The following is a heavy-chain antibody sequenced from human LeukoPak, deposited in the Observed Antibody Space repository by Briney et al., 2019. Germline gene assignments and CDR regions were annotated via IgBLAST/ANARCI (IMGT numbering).Heavy chain of an antibody. Sequence: GGSLRLSCAASGFTFSSYSMNWVRQAPGKGLEWVSSISSSSSYIYYADSVKGRFTISRDNAKNSLYLQMNSLRAEDTAVYYCAKDRPPYGPVDYWGQGTLVTVSS. CDR2: ISSSSSYI. D-gene: IGHD3-16*01. V-gene: IGHV3-21*04. J-gene: IGHJ4*02. CDR3: AKDRPPYGPVDY. CDR1: GFTFSSYS.